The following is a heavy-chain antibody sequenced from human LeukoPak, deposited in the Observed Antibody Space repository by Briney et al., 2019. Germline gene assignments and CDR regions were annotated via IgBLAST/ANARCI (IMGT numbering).Heavy chain of an antibody. CDR3: ARQNFVVVTAIRIFDY. D-gene: IGHD2-21*02. CDR2: SNHSGST. J-gene: IGHJ4*02. Sequence: SETLSLTCAVYAGSFSGYYWIWIRQPPGKGLEWIVESNHSGSTNYNPSLKSRVTISVDSSKNQFSLKLTSVTAADTAVYYCARQNFVVVTAIRIFDYWGPGTLVTVSS. CDR1: AGSFSGYY. V-gene: IGHV4-34*01.